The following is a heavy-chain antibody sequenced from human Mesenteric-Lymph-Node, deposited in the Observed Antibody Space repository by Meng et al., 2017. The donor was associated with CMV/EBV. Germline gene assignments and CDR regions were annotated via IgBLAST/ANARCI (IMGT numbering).Heavy chain of an antibody. D-gene: IGHD2-2*01. J-gene: IGHJ4*02. CDR3: ATQLLGGFDY. V-gene: IGHV1-2*02. CDR1: GYTFIGYY. Sequence: ASVKVSCKASGYTFIGYYMHWLRQAPGQGLEWMGWINPKSGGTNYAQKFQGRVTMTRDTSISTAYMEMGRLRSDDTAVYYCATQLLGGFDYWGQGTLVTVSS. CDR2: INPKSGGT.